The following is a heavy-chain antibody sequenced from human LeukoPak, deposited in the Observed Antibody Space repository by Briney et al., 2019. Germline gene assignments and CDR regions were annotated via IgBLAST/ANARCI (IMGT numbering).Heavy chain of an antibody. D-gene: IGHD3-10*01. CDR3: ARGSTMVRGGPKFDP. V-gene: IGHV4-39*07. CDR1: GGSISSSSYY. J-gene: IGHJ5*02. CDR2: IYYSGST. Sequence: SETLSLTCTVSGGSISSSSYYWGWIRQPPGKGLEWIGSIYYSGSTYYNPSLKSRVTISVDTSKNQFSLKLSSVTAADTAVYYCARGSTMVRGGPKFDPWGQGTLVTVSS.